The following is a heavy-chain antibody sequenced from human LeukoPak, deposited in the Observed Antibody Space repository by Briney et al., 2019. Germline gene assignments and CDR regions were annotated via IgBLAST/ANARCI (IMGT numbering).Heavy chain of an antibody. CDR3: AKDRWDYYDSSGPFDY. D-gene: IGHD3-22*01. J-gene: IGHJ4*02. CDR1: GFTFSSYG. Sequence: GGSLRLSCAASGFTFSSYGMHWVRQAPGKGLEWVAVISYDGSNKYYADSVKGRFTISRDNSKNTLYLQMNSLRAEDTAVYYCAKDRWDYYDSSGPFDYWGQGTLVTVSS. CDR2: ISYDGSNK. V-gene: IGHV3-30*18.